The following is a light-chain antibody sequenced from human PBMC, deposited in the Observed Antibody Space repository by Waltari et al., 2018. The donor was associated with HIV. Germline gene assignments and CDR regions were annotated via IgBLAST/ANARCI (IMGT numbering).Light chain of an antibody. Sequence: QSALTQPASVSGSPGQSITISCPGPSSDVGGFNYVSCVQQHPAKAPKLIIYEVSDRPSGVSNRFSGSKSGNTASLTISGLQPEDEADYYCSSYTTFSTLIFGGGTKLTVL. CDR2: EVS. CDR1: SSDVGGFNY. V-gene: IGLV2-14*01. CDR3: SSYTTFSTLI. J-gene: IGLJ2*01.